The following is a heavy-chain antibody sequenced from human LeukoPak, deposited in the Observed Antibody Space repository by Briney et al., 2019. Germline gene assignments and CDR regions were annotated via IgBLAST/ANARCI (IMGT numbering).Heavy chain of an antibody. V-gene: IGHV5-51*01. CDR3: ATPVPGYDSNPDDAFDI. J-gene: IGHJ3*02. CDR2: IYPGDSDT. D-gene: IGHD3-22*01. CDR1: GYSFTSYW. Sequence: GESLKISCKGSGYSFTSYWIGWVRQMPGKGLEWMGIIYPGDSDTRYSPSFQGQVTISADKSISTAYLQWSSLKASDTAMYYCATPVPGYDSNPDDAFDIWGQGTMVTVSS.